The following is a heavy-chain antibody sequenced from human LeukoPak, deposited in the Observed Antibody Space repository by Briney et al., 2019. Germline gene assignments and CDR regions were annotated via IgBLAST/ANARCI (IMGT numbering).Heavy chain of an antibody. D-gene: IGHD3-10*01. Sequence: ASVKVSCKASGYTFTSYYMHWVRQAPGQGLEWMGWINPNSGGTKYAQKFQGRVTITRDTSISTAYMELSRLRSDDTAVYYCASAVGGSGSYYKGDNWFDPWGQGTLVTVSA. CDR1: GYTFTSYY. CDR2: INPNSGGT. J-gene: IGHJ5*02. V-gene: IGHV1-2*02. CDR3: ASAVGGSGSYYKGDNWFDP.